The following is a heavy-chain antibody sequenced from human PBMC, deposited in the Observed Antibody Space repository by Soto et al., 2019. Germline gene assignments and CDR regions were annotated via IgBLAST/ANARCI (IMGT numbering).Heavy chain of an antibody. J-gene: IGHJ6*03. CDR2: IYYSGST. CDR1: GGSISSSSYY. Sequence: QLQLQESGPGLVKPSETLSLTCTVSGGSISSSSYYWGWIRQPPGKGLEWIGSIYYSGSTYYNPSLKSRVTLSVDTSKNQFSLKLSSVTAADTAVYYCARHKYDFWSGYLTVDYMDVWGKGTTVTVSS. V-gene: IGHV4-39*01. D-gene: IGHD3-3*01. CDR3: ARHKYDFWSGYLTVDYMDV.